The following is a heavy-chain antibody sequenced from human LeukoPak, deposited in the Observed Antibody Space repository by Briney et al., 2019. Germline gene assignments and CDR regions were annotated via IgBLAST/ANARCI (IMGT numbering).Heavy chain of an antibody. D-gene: IGHD3-10*01. CDR1: GFTFSSYE. CDR3: ARSNSNYGSNL. J-gene: IGHJ4*02. V-gene: IGHV3-48*03. CDR2: ISSSGSTI. Sequence: GGSLRLSCAASGFTFSSYEMNWVRQAPGKGLEWVSYISSSGSTIYYADSVKGRFTISRDNAKNSLYLQMNSLRAEDTAVYYCARSNSNYGSNLWGQGTLVTVSS.